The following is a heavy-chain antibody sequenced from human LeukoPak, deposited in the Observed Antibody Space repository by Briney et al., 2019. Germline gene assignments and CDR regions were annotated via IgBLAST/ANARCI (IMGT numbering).Heavy chain of an antibody. CDR1: GGTFSSYA. D-gene: IGHD2-2*01. CDR2: IIPIFGTA. J-gene: IGHJ6*03. V-gene: IGHV1-69*05. Sequence: SVNVSCKASGGTFSSYAISWVRQAAGQGLERMGGIIPIFGTANYAQKFQGRVTITTDESTSTAYMELSSLRSEDTAVYYCARADCSSTSCYPEFYYYYYMDVWGKGTTVTVSS. CDR3: ARADCSSTSCYPEFYYYYYMDV.